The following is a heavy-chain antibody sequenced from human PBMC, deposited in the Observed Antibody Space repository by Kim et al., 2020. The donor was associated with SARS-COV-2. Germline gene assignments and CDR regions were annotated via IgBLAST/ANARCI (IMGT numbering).Heavy chain of an antibody. Sequence: SETLSLTCTVSGGSISSSSYYWGWIRQPPGKGLEWIGSIYYSGSTYYNPSLKSRVTISVDTSKNQCSLKLSSVTAADTAVYYCARTNRVYYYYGMDVWGQGTTVTVSS. J-gene: IGHJ6*02. D-gene: IGHD2-8*01. CDR3: ARTNRVYYYYGMDV. CDR2: IYYSGST. CDR1: GGSISSSSYY. V-gene: IGHV4-39*01.